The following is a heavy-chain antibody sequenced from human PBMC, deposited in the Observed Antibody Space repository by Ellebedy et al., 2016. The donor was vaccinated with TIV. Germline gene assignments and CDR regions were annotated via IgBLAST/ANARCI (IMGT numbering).Heavy chain of an antibody. CDR2: IYGGGTT. J-gene: IGHJ4*02. CDR1: GFTVSSNY. D-gene: IGHD6-19*01. Sequence: GESLKISXAASGFTVSSNYMSWVRQAPGKGLEWVPSIYGGGTTYFADSVKGRVAISRDNSKNTLFLQMNNLRAVDTAVYYCAGPMVGVAGEIDYWGQGTLVTVSS. V-gene: IGHV3-66*01. CDR3: AGPMVGVAGEIDY.